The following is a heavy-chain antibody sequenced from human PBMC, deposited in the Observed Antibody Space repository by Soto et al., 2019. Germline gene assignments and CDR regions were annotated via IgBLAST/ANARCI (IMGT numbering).Heavy chain of an antibody. CDR3: ATLGSTYGKSFDN. V-gene: IGHV4-31*03. D-gene: IGHD5-18*01. CDR1: GGSIRGGGHY. CDR2: INYSGST. Sequence: QVQLQESGPGLVEPSQTLSLTCTVSGGSIRGGGHYWTWIRHRPGKGLEGIGYINYSGSTYYNPSLRSRVTISVDTSQGQISLKLSSVTAADTALYYCATLGSTYGKSFDNWGQGTLVTVSS. J-gene: IGHJ4*02.